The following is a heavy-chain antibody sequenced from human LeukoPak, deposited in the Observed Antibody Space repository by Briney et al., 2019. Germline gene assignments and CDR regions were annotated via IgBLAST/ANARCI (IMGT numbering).Heavy chain of an antibody. CDR3: ARELNGAFDP. V-gene: IGHV3-23*01. D-gene: IGHD1-1*01. CDR2: ISGSGGST. CDR1: GFTFSSYA. J-gene: IGHJ5*02. Sequence: PGGSLRLSCAASGFTFSSYAMSWVRQAPGKGLEWVSAISGSGGSTYYADSVKGRFTISRDNAKNSLYLQMNSLRASDTAVYYCARELNGAFDPWGQGTLVTVSS.